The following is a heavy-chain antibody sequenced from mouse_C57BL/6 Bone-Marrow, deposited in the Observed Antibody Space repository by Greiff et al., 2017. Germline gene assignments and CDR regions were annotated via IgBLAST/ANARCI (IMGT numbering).Heavy chain of an antibody. CDR3: ARDEDSYAMDY. V-gene: IGHV7-1*01. CDR1: GFTFSDFY. CDR2: SRNKANDYTT. J-gene: IGHJ4*01. Sequence: EVQLVESGGGLVQSGRSLRLSCATSGFTFSDFYMEWVRQAPGKGLEWIAASRNKANDYTTEYSASVKGRFIVSRDTSQSILYLQMNALRAEDTAIYYCARDEDSYAMDYWGQGTSVTVSS.